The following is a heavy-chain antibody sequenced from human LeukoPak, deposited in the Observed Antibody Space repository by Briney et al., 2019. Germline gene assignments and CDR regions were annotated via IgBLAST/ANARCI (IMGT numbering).Heavy chain of an antibody. D-gene: IGHD1-20*01. CDR1: GYTLTELS. CDR3: ARSRPAPAGRYNWNVWRKQKDYYYGLDV. CDR2: MNPHSGDT. J-gene: IGHJ6*02. Sequence: ASVKVSCKVSGYTLTELSMHWVRQATGQGLEWVGWMNPHSGDTGYEQRFLGRVTMTRNTSINTAYMELSSLRSEDTAVYYCARSRPAPAGRYNWNVWRKQKDYYYGLDVWGQGTTVTVS. V-gene: IGHV1-8*01.